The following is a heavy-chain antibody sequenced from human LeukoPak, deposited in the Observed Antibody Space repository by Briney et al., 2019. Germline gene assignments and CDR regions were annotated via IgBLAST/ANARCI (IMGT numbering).Heavy chain of an antibody. CDR2: IRSKANSYAT. CDR3: TSHATTVGY. V-gene: IGHV3-73*01. CDR1: GFTFSGSA. Sequence: GGSLRLSCAASGFTFSGSAMHWVRQASGKGLGWVGRIRSKANSYATAYAASVKGRFTISRDDSKNTAYLQMNSLKTEDTAVYYCTSHATTVGYWGQGTLVTVSS. D-gene: IGHD4-23*01. J-gene: IGHJ4*02.